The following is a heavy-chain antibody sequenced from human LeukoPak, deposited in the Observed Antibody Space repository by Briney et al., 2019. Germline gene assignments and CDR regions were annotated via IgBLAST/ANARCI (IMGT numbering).Heavy chain of an antibody. J-gene: IGHJ4*02. CDR2: IRTSGSTT. V-gene: IGHV3-48*03. CDR1: GFTFTSYE. D-gene: IGHD6-19*01. Sequence: GGFLRLSCTASGFTFTSYEMNWVRQAPGKGLEWVSHIRTSGSTTHYADSVRGRFTISRDNAKNSLFLQMNSLRAEDTAIYYCATDLEGLVDFEYWGQGTLVTVSS. CDR3: ATDLEGLVDFEY.